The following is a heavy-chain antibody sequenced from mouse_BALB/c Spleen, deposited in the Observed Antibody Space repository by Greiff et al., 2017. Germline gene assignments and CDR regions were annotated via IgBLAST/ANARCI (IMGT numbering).Heavy chain of an antibody. CDR2: LWGDGST. CDR3: DRDLSYGNYGAWFGY. D-gene: IGHD2-1*01. J-gene: IGHJ3*01. V-gene: IGHV2-6-7*01. CDR1: GFSFTDYG. Sequence: VMLVESGPGLVAPSQSLSITCTVSGFSFTDYGVNWVRQSPGKGLEWLGMLWGDGSTDYNSALKSRLSISKDNSKSHVFLKMNRLQTDDTARYYCDRDLSYGNYGAWFGYWGQGTLVTVSA.